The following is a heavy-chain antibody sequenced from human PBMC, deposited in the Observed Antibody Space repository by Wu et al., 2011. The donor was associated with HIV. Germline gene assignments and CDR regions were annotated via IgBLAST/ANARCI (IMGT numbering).Heavy chain of an antibody. Sequence: VQLVQSGAEVKKSGESLKISCKGSGYSFSSYWIGWVRQMPGKGLEWMGIIYPGDSDTRYSPSFQVQVTISADKSISTAYLQWSSLKASDTAMYYCARTGAGPPYFSYYMDVWGQRDHGHRLL. CDR1: GYSFSSYW. J-gene: IGHJ6*03. CDR3: ARTGAGPPYFSYYMDV. D-gene: IGHD4/OR15-4a*01. V-gene: IGHV5-51*03. CDR2: IYPGDSDT.